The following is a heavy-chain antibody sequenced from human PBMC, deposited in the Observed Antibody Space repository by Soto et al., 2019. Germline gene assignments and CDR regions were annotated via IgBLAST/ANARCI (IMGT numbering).Heavy chain of an antibody. CDR1: GYTFTNYY. Sequence: ASVKVSCKASGYTFTNYYIHWVRQAPGQGLEWMGIINPSGGSTSYAQRFRGRVTMTRDTSTSTVYMGLSGLRSEDTAVYYCAREDLISMRDYYFTYWGQGSMVTVSS. V-gene: IGHV1-46*01. J-gene: IGHJ4*02. CDR2: INPSGGST. CDR3: AREDLISMRDYYFTY. D-gene: IGHD3-22*01.